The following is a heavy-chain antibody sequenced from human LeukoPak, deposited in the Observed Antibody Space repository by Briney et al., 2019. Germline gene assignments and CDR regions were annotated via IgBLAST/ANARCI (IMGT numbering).Heavy chain of an antibody. V-gene: IGHV3-23*01. CDR3: ARVGPFSSGWARFDY. CDR2: LRGNGGST. CDR1: GFTFSSYA. Sequence: GGSLRLSCAASGFTFSSYAMNWVRQAPGKGLEWVSGLRGNGGSTYYADSVKDRFTTSRDNSKNTLYLQMNSLRAEDTAVYYCARVGPFSSGWARFDYWGQGTLVTVSS. D-gene: IGHD6-19*01. J-gene: IGHJ4*02.